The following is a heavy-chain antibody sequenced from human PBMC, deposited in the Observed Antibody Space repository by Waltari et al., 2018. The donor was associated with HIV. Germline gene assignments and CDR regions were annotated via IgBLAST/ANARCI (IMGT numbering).Heavy chain of an antibody. Sequence: EVQLLESGGGLVQPGGSLRLSCAASKFSLSTYAMSWVRQAPGKGVEEVSSISVDGITTYYADSVKGRLTISRDNSKNTLSLQMSSLRGEDTAVYYCAKGVAYDLLTGFSPLDYWGQGTLVTVSS. CDR3: AKGVAYDLLTGFSPLDY. J-gene: IGHJ4*02. D-gene: IGHD3-9*01. CDR2: ISVDGITT. V-gene: IGHV3-23*01. CDR1: KFSLSTYA.